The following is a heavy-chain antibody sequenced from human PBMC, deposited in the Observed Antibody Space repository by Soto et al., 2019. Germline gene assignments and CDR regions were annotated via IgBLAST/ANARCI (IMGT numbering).Heavy chain of an antibody. CDR3: ARDAVIEYSSSSSDYYYYGMDV. CDR2: IIPILGTA. J-gene: IGHJ6*02. Sequence: QVQLVQSGAEVKKPGSSVKVSCKASGGTVSRYAISWVRQAPGQGLEWLGGIIPILGTANYAQKFQGRVTITADESTSTAYMELSSLRSEDTAVYYCARDAVIEYSSSSSDYYYYGMDVWGQGTTVTVSS. D-gene: IGHD6-6*01. V-gene: IGHV1-69*11. CDR1: GGTVSRYA.